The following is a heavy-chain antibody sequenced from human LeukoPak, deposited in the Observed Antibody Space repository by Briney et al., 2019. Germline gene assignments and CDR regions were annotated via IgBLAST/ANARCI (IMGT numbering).Heavy chain of an antibody. J-gene: IGHJ6*03. V-gene: IGHV4-34*01. D-gene: IGHD6-13*01. CDR2: INHSGST. CDR1: GGSFSGYY. Sequence: PSETLSLTCAVYGGSFSGYYWSWIRQPPGKGLEWIGEINHSGSTNYNPSLKSRVTISVDTSKNQFSLKLSSVTAADTAVYYCAREYSSSYYYYYYMDVWGKGTTVTISS. CDR3: AREYSSSYYYYYYMDV.